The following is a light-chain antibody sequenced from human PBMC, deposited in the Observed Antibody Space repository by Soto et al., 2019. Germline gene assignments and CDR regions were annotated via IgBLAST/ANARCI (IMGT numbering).Light chain of an antibody. CDR1: QSVGSY. Sequence: EIVLTQSPATLSLSPGERAALSGMASQSVGSYLAWYQQKPGQAPRLLIYGASIRATGIPDRFSGSGSETDFTLTISRLEPEDFALYYCQQYGSSAPITFGQGTRLEIK. CDR3: QQYGSSAPIT. V-gene: IGKV3-20*01. CDR2: GAS. J-gene: IGKJ5*01.